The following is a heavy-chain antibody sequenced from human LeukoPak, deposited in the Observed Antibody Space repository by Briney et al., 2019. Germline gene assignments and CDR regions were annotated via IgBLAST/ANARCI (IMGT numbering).Heavy chain of an antibody. CDR2: ISSSSSTI. V-gene: IGHV3-48*04. CDR1: GFGFSSYV. CDR3: ARDRGIAAAGD. Sequence: GGSLRLSCAASGFGFSSYVISWVRQAPGKGLEWVSYISSSSSTIYYADSVKGRFTISRDNAKNSLYLQMNSLRAEDTAVYYCARDRGIAAAGDWGQGTLVTVSS. D-gene: IGHD6-13*01. J-gene: IGHJ4*02.